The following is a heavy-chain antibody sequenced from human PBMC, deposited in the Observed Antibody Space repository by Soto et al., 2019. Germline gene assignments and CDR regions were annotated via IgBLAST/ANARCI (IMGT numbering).Heavy chain of an antibody. CDR2: IIPIFGTA. CDR1: GGTFSSYA. Sequence: SVKLSCTACGGTFSSYAISWVRQAPGQGLEWMGGIIPIFGTANYAQKFQGRVTITADESTSTAYMELSSLRSEDTAVYYCARENWNYGENWFDPWGQGTLVTVSS. D-gene: IGHD1-7*01. V-gene: IGHV1-69*13. CDR3: ARENWNYGENWFDP. J-gene: IGHJ5*02.